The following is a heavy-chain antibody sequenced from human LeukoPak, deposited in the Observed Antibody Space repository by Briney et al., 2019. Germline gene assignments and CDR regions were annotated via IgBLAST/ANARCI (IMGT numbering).Heavy chain of an antibody. CDR3: ARNSYGANYYMDV. Sequence: SMKVSCKASGGTFSSYAISWVRQAPGQGLEWMGGIIPIFGTANYAQKFQGRVTITADGSTSTAYMELSSLRSEDTAVYYCARNSYGANYYMDVWGKGTTVTVSS. J-gene: IGHJ6*03. CDR1: GGTFSSYA. CDR2: IIPIFGTA. V-gene: IGHV1-69*13. D-gene: IGHD5-18*01.